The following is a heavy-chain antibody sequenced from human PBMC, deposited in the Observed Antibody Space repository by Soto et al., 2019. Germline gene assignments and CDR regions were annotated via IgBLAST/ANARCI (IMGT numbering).Heavy chain of an antibody. CDR3: AALWFGELAFNY. CDR2: VYHNGIM. J-gene: IGHJ4*01. CDR1: GYSVSSGYY. D-gene: IGHD3-10*01. V-gene: IGHV4-38-2*02. Sequence: SETLSLTCSVSGYSVSSGYYWGCVRQAPGKGLEWLGSVYHNGIMFHNPSFQSRVTISVDTSKNQFSLNLRSVTAADTAVYYCAALWFGELAFNYWGHGILVTVSS.